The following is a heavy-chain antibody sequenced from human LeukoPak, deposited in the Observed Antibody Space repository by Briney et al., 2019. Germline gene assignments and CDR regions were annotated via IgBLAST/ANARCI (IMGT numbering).Heavy chain of an antibody. D-gene: IGHD3-22*01. CDR1: GFTFSSYG. CDR2: IWYDGSNK. V-gene: IGHV3-33*06. CDR3: AKAKAYYYDSSGNYFDY. J-gene: IGHJ4*02. Sequence: GGSLRLSCAASGFTFSSYGMHWVRQAPGKGLEWVAVIWYDGSNKYYADSVKGRFTISRDNSKNTLYLQMNSLRAEDTAVYYCAKAKAYYYDSSGNYFDYWGQGTLVTVSS.